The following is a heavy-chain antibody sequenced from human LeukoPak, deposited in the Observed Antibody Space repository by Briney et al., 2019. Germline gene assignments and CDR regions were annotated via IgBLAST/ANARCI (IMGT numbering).Heavy chain of an antibody. CDR2: ISLRGLT. CDR1: GGSISGTNW. CDR3: SRESGPFSPFGF. Sequence: SGTLSLTCGVSGGSISGTNWWSWVRQPPGQGLEWIGEISLRGLTNYNPSLRSRLTMSLDESKNQVSLNLTSVSAADTAVYYCSRESGPFSPFGFWGQGTLVSVHS. D-gene: IGHD1-26*01. V-gene: IGHV4-4*02. J-gene: IGHJ4*02.